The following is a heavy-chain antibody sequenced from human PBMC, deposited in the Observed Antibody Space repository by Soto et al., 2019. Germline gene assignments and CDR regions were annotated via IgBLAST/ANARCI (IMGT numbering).Heavy chain of an antibody. CDR1: GFTFGDYA. D-gene: IGHD3-3*01. J-gene: IGHJ6*02. CDR3: TSRYDFWSGYYYYYYGMDV. Sequence: GGSLRLSCTASGFTFGDYAMSWFRQAPGKGLEWVGFIRSKAYGGTTEYAASGKGRFTISRDDSKGIAYLQMNSLKTEDTAVYYCTSRYDFWSGYYYYYYGMDVWGQGTTVTVSS. CDR2: IRSKAYGGTT. V-gene: IGHV3-49*03.